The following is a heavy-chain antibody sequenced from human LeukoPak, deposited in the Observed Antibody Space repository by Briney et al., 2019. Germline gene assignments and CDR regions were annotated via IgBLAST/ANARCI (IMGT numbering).Heavy chain of an antibody. V-gene: IGHV1-46*01. CDR3: ARDEGPGYGDNDDAFDI. CDR1: GYTFTSYY. D-gene: IGHD4-23*01. CDR2: INPSGGST. Sequence: ASVKVSCKASGYTFTSYYMHWVRQAPGQGLEWMGIINPSGGSTSYAQKFQGRVTMTRDMSTSTVYMELSSLRSEDTAVYYCARDEGPGYGDNDDAFDIWGQGTMVTVSS. J-gene: IGHJ3*02.